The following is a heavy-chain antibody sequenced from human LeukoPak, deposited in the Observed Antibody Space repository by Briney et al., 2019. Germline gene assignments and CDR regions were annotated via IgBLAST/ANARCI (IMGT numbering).Heavy chain of an antibody. D-gene: IGHD6-6*01. J-gene: IGHJ6*02. V-gene: IGHV3-23*01. CDR1: GFTFSSYA. CDR3: ARDLRYSSSSENYYYYGMDV. Sequence: GGSLRLSCAASGFTFSSYAMSWVRQAPGEGLEWVSAITGGGGSTYHADSVKGRFTISRDNFKNTLYLQMNSLRAEDTAVYYCARDLRYSSSSENYYYYGMDVWGQGTTVTVSS. CDR2: ITGGGGST.